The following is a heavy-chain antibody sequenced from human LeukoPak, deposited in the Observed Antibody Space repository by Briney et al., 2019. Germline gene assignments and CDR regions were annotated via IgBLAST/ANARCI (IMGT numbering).Heavy chain of an antibody. D-gene: IGHD2-2*01. J-gene: IGHJ4*02. V-gene: IGHV4-30-4*08. CDR1: GGSISSGDYY. CDR2: IYYSGST. Sequence: KASETLCLTCTVSGGSISSGDYYWSWIRQPPGKGLEWIGYIYYSGSTYYNPSLKSRVTISVDTSKNQFSLKLSSVTAADTAVYYCARGALCSSTSCYSLGGATLVDYWGQGTLVTVSS. CDR3: ARGALCSSTSCYSLGGATLVDY.